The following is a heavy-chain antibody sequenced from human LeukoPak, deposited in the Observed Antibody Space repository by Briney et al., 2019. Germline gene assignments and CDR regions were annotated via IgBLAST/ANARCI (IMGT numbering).Heavy chain of an antibody. J-gene: IGHJ4*02. CDR1: GGSISSGSYY. V-gene: IGHV4-61*02. CDR2: IYTSGST. Sequence: PSETLSLTCTVSGGSISSGSYYWSWIRQPAGKGLEWIGRIYTSGSTNYNPSLKSRVTISVDTSKNQFSLKLSSVTAADTAVYYCARDGGSGSSDFDYWGQGTLVTVSS. CDR3: ARDGGSGSSDFDY. D-gene: IGHD1-26*01.